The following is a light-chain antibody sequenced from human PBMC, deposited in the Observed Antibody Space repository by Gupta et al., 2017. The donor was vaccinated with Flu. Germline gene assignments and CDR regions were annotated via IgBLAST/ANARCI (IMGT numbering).Light chain of an antibody. CDR1: RTISTC. V-gene: IGKV1-39*01. Sequence: DLWMTQFPSPLAASVGDRVTISCRASRTISTCLNWYQQRPGQAPRLLISSASIVQTGVPSRFSGSRSGTDFTLTISSLQPDDFATYYCQQTYSALSLSFGGGTRVDVK. CDR3: QQTYSALSLS. CDR2: SAS. J-gene: IGKJ4*01.